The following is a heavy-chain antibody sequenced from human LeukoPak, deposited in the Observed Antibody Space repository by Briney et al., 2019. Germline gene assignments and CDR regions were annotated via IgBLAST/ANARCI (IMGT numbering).Heavy chain of an antibody. CDR3: ARLPNIAVAGTGFDY. V-gene: IGHV4-34*01. CDR1: GVSFSGYY. CDR2: INHSGST. D-gene: IGHD6-19*01. Sequence: PSETLSLTCAVYGVSFSGYYWSWIRQPPGKGLEWIGEINHSGSTNYNPSLKSRVTISVDKSKNQFSLKLSSVTAADTAVYYCARLPNIAVAGTGFDYWGQGTLVTVSS. J-gene: IGHJ4*02.